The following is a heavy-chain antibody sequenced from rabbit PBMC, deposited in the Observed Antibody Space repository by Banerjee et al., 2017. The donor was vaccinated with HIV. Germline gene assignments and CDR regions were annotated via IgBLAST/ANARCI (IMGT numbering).Heavy chain of an antibody. Sequence: QEQLVESGGGLVTLGGSLKLSCKASGIDFSSYGISWVRQAPGKGLEWIAYIYPDYGSTDYASWVNGRFTISSHNAQNTVDLQMNSLTAADTATYFCVRLFDLWGPGTLVTVS. CDR1: GIDFSSYG. CDR2: IYPDYGST. CDR3: VRLFDL. J-gene: IGHJ4*01. V-gene: IGHV1S47*01.